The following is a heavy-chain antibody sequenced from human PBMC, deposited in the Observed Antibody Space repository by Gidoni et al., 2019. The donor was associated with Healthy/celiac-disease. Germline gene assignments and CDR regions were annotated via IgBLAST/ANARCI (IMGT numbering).Heavy chain of an antibody. Sequence: QVQLVESGGGVVQPGRSLRLSCAASGFTFSSYGMHWVRQAPGKGLEWVAVISYDGSNKYYADSVKGRFTISRDNSKNTLYLQMNSLRAEDTAVYYCANPGISYYGMDVWGQGTTVTVSS. V-gene: IGHV3-30*18. CDR1: GFTFSSYG. CDR2: ISYDGSNK. CDR3: ANPGISYYGMDV. J-gene: IGHJ6*02.